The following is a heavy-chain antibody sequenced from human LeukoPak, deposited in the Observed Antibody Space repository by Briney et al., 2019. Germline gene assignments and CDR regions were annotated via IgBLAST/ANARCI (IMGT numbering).Heavy chain of an antibody. CDR3: ARDPIIAAAGTSYYYYGMDV. CDR2: ISWNSGSI. J-gene: IGHJ6*02. CDR1: GFTFDDYA. D-gene: IGHD6-13*01. V-gene: IGHV3-9*01. Sequence: PGRSLRLSCAASGFTFDDYAMHWVRQAPGKGLEWVSGISWNSGSIGYADSVKGRFTISRDNAKNSLYLQMNSLRAEDTAVYYCARDPIIAAAGTSYYYYGMDVWGQGTTVTVSS.